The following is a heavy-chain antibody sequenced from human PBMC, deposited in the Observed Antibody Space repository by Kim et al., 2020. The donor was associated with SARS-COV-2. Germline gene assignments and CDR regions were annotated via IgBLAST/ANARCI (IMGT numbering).Heavy chain of an antibody. J-gene: IGHJ4*02. V-gene: IGHV4-30-4*01. CDR3: ARHCSDTSCYDAYGPGSISSDC. D-gene: IGHD2-2*01. CDR1: GGSITGGDFY. CDR2: LHYTGST. Sequence: SETLSLTCTVSGGSITGGDFYWVWIRQPPGKGLERIGYLHYTGSTYYNPSLKSRTAISLDTSKNQFSLKMRSVTATDTAIYYCARHCSDTSCYDAYGPGSISSDCWGQGTLVTVSS.